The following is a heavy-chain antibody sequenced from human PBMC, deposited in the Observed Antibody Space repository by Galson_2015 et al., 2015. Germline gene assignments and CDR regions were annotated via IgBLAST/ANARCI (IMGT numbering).Heavy chain of an antibody. D-gene: IGHD3-9*01. J-gene: IGHJ4*02. CDR3: AREVLNIFDS. CDR1: GDSVSGPNVA. CDR2: TYYTSRWYT. Sequence: CAISGDSVSGPNVAWNWIRQSPSRGLEWLGRTYYTSRWYTNYAMSVKRRITIRPDTSKNQVTLQLNSVTPEDTAVYYCAREVLNIFDSWGQGTLVTVSS. V-gene: IGHV6-1*01.